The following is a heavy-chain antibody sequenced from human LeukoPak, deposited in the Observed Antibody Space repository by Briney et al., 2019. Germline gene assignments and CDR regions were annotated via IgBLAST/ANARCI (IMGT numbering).Heavy chain of an antibody. CDR3: AARTDNYDFWSGYSNYYYYYMDV. J-gene: IGHJ6*03. CDR1: GGTFSSYA. V-gene: IGHV1-69*05. Sequence: SVKVSCKASGGTFSSYAISWVRQAPGQGLEWMGGIIPIFGTANYAQKFQGRVTITTDESTSTPYMEMSSLRAEDTAVYYCAARTDNYDFWSGYSNYYYYYMDVWGKGTTVTVSS. CDR2: IIPIFGTA. D-gene: IGHD3-3*01.